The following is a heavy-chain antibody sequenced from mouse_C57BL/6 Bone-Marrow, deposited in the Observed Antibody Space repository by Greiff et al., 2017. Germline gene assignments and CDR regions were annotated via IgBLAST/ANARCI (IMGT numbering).Heavy chain of an antibody. Sequence: EVKVVESGPELVKPGASVKIPCKASGYTFTDYNMDWVKQSHGKSLEWIGDINPNNGGTIYNQKFKGKATLTVDKSSSTAYMELHSLTSEDSAVYFCARAYYGSKSWFAYWGQGTLVTVSA. CDR2: INPNNGGT. CDR3: ARAYYGSKSWFAY. V-gene: IGHV1-18*01. CDR1: GYTFTDYN. J-gene: IGHJ3*01. D-gene: IGHD1-1*01.